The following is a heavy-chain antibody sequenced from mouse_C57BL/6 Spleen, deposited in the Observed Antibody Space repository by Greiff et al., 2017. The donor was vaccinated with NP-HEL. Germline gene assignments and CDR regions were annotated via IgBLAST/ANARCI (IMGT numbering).Heavy chain of an antibody. CDR1: GFSFNTYA. CDR3: VRDGTGHWYFDV. Sequence: EVMLVESGGGLVQPKGSLKLSCAASGFSFNTYAMNWVRQAPGKGLEWVARIRSKSNNYATYYADSVKDRFTISRDDSESMLYLQMNNLKTEDTAMYYCVRDGTGHWYFDVWGTGTTVTVSS. V-gene: IGHV10-1*01. CDR2: IRSKSNNYAT. J-gene: IGHJ1*03. D-gene: IGHD4-1*01.